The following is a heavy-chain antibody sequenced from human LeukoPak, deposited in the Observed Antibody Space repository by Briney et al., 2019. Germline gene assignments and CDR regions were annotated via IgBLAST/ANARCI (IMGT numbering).Heavy chain of an antibody. V-gene: IGHV3-9*01. CDR2: ITWNSGST. Sequence: GRSLRLSCAASGFTFDDYAMNWVRQAPGKGLEWVSGITWNSGSTGYADSVKGRFTIPRDNAKNSLYLQMNSLRAEDTALYYCAKDTRYSYGYGMDVWGQGTTVTVSS. CDR3: AKDTRYSYGYGMDV. J-gene: IGHJ6*02. CDR1: GFTFDDYA. D-gene: IGHD5-18*01.